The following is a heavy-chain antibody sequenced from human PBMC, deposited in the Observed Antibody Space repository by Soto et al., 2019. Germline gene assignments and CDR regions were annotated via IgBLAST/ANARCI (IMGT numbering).Heavy chain of an antibody. J-gene: IGHJ4*02. CDR2: IRSKANSYAA. Sequence: LSCAASGFTFSRSAMHWVRQASGKGLEWVGRIRSKANSYAAAYAASVKGRFTISRDDSKNTAYLQMNSLKTEDTAVYYCNTYYYDSSGYGLFDYWGQGTLVTVSS. V-gene: IGHV3-73*01. D-gene: IGHD3-22*01. CDR1: GFTFSRSA. CDR3: NTYYYDSSGYGLFDY.